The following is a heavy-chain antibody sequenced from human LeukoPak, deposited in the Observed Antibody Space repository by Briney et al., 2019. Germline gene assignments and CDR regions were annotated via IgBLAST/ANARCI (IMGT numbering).Heavy chain of an antibody. CDR1: RFTFDDYA. D-gene: IGHD6-13*01. CDR2: ISWNSGSI. V-gene: IGHV3-9*01. J-gene: IGHJ4*02. CDR3: AKDFSDSSSWYDY. Sequence: GGSLRLSCAASRFTFDDYAMHWVRQAPGKGLEWVSGISWNSGSIGYADSVKGRFTISRDNAKNSLYLQMNSLRAEDTALYYCAKDFSDSSSWYDYWGQGTLVTVSS.